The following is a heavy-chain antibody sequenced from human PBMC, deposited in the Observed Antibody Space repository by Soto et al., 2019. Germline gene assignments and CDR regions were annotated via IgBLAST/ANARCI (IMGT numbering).Heavy chain of an antibody. J-gene: IGHJ4*02. D-gene: IGHD3-3*01. V-gene: IGHV1-69*13. CDR3: ATGVIWIGYFTVDS. Sequence: SVKVSCKASGGSFGNSSINWVLQTPGQGLEWLGGFIPVYRTLNYAQKFQGRVTITADESTGTAYMTLSSLASNDTAVYYCATGVIWIGYFTVDSWGQGTQVTVSS. CDR1: GGSFGNSS. CDR2: FIPVYRTL.